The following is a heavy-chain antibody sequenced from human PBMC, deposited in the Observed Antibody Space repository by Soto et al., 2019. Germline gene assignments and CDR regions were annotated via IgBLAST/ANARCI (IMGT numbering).Heavy chain of an antibody. D-gene: IGHD3-22*01. V-gene: IGHV1-58*01. J-gene: IGHJ4*02. CDR3: AAPYDSGGYSPDY. Sequence: SVKVSCKASGFPFVSSALQWVRQARGQRLKWIGWIVVGSGNTNYGQKFQERVTISRDMSTSTVYMELSSLRSEDTAVYYCAAPYDSGGYSPDYWGQGTLVTVSS. CDR1: GFPFVSSA. CDR2: IVVGSGNT.